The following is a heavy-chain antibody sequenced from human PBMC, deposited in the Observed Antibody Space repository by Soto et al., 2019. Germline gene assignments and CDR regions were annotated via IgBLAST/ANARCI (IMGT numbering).Heavy chain of an antibody. V-gene: IGHV4-59*08. CDR3: ARLTALTTVTLDY. CDR2: IYYSGST. D-gene: IGHD4-17*01. CDR1: GGSISSYY. Sequence: SETLSLPCTVSGGSISSYYWSWIRQPPGKGLEWIGYIYYSGSTNYNPSLKSRVTISVDTSKNQFSRKLSYVTAADTAVYYCARLTALTTVTLDYWGQGTLVTVSS. J-gene: IGHJ4*02.